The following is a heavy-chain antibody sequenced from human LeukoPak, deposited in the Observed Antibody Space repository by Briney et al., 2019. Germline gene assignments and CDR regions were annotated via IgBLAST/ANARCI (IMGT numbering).Heavy chain of an antibody. D-gene: IGHD3-16*01. V-gene: IGHV3-30-3*01. CDR2: ISYDGSNK. J-gene: IGHJ4*02. CDR3: ARGAQFGYFDY. Sequence: GGSLRLSCAASGFTFSSYAMHWVRQAPGKGLEWVAVISYDGSNKYYADSVKGRFTISRDNSKNTLYLQMNSLRAEDTAVYYCARGAQFGYFDYWGQGTLVTVSS. CDR1: GFTFSSYA.